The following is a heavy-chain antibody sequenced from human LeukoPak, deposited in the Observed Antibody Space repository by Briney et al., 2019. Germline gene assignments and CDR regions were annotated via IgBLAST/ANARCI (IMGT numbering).Heavy chain of an antibody. D-gene: IGHD2-2*01. CDR1: GYTFTTSG. CDR3: ARGSAAQRHFDY. V-gene: IGHV1-18*01. Sequence: ASVKVSCKASGYTFTTSGISWVRQAPGQGFEWMGWINAYDGNTGYAQKLQGRVTMTTDTSTGTAYMELSSLRFEDTALYYCARGSAAQRHFDYWGQGTLVTVSS. J-gene: IGHJ4*02. CDR2: INAYDGNT.